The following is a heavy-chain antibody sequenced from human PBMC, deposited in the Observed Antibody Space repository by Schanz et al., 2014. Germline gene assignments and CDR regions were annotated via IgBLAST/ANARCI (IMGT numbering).Heavy chain of an antibody. CDR3: ARGYGDSPTDF. J-gene: IGHJ4*02. D-gene: IGHD4-17*01. V-gene: IGHV1-18*01. Sequence: QVQLVQSGAEVKKPGASVKVSCKASGYTFTSHGISWVRQAPGQGLEWMGIINLSGGSTNNAQKFQGRLTITADRSTSTAYMELSSLRSEDTAVYYCARGYGDSPTDFWGQGTLVTVSS. CDR2: INLSGGST. CDR1: GYTFTSHG.